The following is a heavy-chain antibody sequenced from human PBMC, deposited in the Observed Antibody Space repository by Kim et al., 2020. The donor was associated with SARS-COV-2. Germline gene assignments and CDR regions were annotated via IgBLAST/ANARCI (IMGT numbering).Heavy chain of an antibody. CDR1: GFIFRRHG. CDR3: TKNLIVGTAAAMDF. J-gene: IGHJ4*02. CDR2: ISDSGDDT. Sequence: GGSLRLSCTASGFIFRRHGMSWVRQAPGKGLEWVSTISDSGDDTFYRDSVKGRFTISRDNSKNTLHLQMTSLRAEDTATYYCTKNLIVGTAAAMDFWGQGSLVTVSS. D-gene: IGHD2-21*02. V-gene: IGHV3-23*01.